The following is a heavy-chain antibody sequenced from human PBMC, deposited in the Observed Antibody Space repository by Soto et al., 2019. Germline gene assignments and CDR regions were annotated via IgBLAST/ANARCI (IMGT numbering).Heavy chain of an antibody. J-gene: IGHJ6*04. D-gene: IGHD2-2*01. Sequence: PSETLSLTCAVYGGPFSGYYWSWIRQPPGKGLEWIGEINHSGSTNYNPSLKSRVTISVDTSKNQFSLKLSSVTAADTAVYYCARFRYCSSTSCYADVWGKGTTVTVSS. CDR1: GGPFSGYY. CDR2: INHSGST. V-gene: IGHV4-34*01. CDR3: ARFRYCSSTSCYADV.